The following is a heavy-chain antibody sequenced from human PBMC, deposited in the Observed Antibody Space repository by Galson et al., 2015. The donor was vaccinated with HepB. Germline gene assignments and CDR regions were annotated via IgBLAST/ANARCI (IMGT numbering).Heavy chain of an antibody. CDR2: ISYDGGTK. J-gene: IGHJ4*02. Sequence: SLRLSCAASGFTFSNHGMHWVRQAPGKGLEWVAFISYDGGTKYYADSVNGRFTISRESSKNTMYLQMSSLRPEDTAMYYCAKDRAMYSGTYYFDYWGQGTLVTVSS. CDR1: GFTFSNHG. CDR3: AKDRAMYSGTYYFDY. D-gene: IGHD1-26*01. V-gene: IGHV3-30*18.